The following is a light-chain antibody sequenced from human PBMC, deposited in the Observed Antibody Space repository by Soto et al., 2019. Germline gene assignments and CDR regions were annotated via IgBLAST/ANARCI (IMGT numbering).Light chain of an antibody. Sequence: DIQMTQSPSSLYASVGDSVSIAGRASQAISHYLAWFQQRPGKAPKSLIYAATNVRSGVPSRFSGSGSGTDFTLTISSLQPEDFATYYCQQYQSYPFTFGPGTIVNI. CDR2: AAT. J-gene: IGKJ3*01. CDR1: QAISHY. CDR3: QQYQSYPFT. V-gene: IGKV1-16*01.